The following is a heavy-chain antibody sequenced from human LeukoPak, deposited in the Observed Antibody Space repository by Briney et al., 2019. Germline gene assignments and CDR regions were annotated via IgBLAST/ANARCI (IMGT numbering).Heavy chain of an antibody. J-gene: IGHJ4*02. D-gene: IGHD6-6*01. V-gene: IGHV1-2*02. CDR3: ARLEYSSSRGVSYYFDY. CDR2: INPNSGGT. CDR1: GGTFSSYA. Sequence: GASVNVSCKASGGTFSSYAISWVRQAPGQGLEWMGWINPNSGGTNYAQKFQGRVTMTRDTSISTAYMELSRLRSDDTAVYYCARLEYSSSRGVSYYFDYWGQGTLVTVSS.